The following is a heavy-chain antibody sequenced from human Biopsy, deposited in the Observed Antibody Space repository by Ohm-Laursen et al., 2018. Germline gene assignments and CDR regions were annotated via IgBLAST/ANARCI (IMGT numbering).Heavy chain of an antibody. CDR1: GFAFSRSW. D-gene: IGHD3-10*01. J-gene: IGHJ4*02. Sequence: SLRLSCSASGFAFSRSWMSWLRQTPGKGLEWVANINSDGTQKFYVDSVQGRFTISRNNTGNPVSLQMNSLRVDDTAVYFCARDPGWGALDYWGRGTLVTVSS. CDR2: INSDGTQK. CDR3: ARDPGWGALDY. V-gene: IGHV3-7*01.